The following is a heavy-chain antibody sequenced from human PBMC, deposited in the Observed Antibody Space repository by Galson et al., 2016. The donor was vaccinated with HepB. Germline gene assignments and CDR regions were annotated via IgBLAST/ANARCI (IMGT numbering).Heavy chain of an antibody. J-gene: IGHJ3*02. Sequence: PALVKPPQTLTLTCTFSGFSLNSGGVGVAWIRQPPGKALEWLALIYGDNDKRYSPSLQARVTITKDTSKKQVVLIMTNIDPVDTGTYYCAHSVSFSAGGRYYRSRDAFDIWGQGTVVTVSS. V-gene: IGHV2-5*02. CDR3: AHSVSFSAGGRYYRSRDAFDI. CDR1: GFSLNSGGVG. CDR2: IYGDNDK. D-gene: IGHD2-15*01.